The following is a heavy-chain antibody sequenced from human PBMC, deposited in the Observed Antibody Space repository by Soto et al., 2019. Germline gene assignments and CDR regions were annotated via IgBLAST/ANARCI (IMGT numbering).Heavy chain of an antibody. CDR2: ISSSSSKI. CDR3: AGGTGDYRDY. CDR1: GFTFSSYS. Sequence: GGSLRLSWAASGFTFSSYSMNWVRQAPGKGLEWISYISSSSSKIYYADSVKGRFTISRDNVKNSLYLQMNSLRAEDTAVYYCAGGTGDYRDYWGQETLVTVSS. D-gene: IGHD4-17*01. J-gene: IGHJ4*02. V-gene: IGHV3-48*01.